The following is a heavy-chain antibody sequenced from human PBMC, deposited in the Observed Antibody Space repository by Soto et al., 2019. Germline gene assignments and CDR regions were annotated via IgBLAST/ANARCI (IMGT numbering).Heavy chain of an antibody. Sequence: PSETLSLTCTVSGGSISSGDYDWTWIRQPPGKGLEWIGYIYYGGSTYYSPSLESRVTMSLDATRNQFSLKLSSVTAADTAVYYCAREPWSSGSNYFVEYWGQGTLVTVSS. CDR3: AREPWSSGSNYFVEY. D-gene: IGHD3-22*01. V-gene: IGHV4-30-4*01. CDR2: IYYGGST. CDR1: GGSISSGDYD. J-gene: IGHJ4*02.